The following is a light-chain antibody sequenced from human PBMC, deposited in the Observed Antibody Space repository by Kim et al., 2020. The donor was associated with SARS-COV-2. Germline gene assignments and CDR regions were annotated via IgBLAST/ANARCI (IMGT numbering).Light chain of an antibody. CDR1: QIVSSY. CDR2: AAI. CDR3: QQTYNNHPT. J-gene: IGKJ1*01. Sequence: DIQMTQSPSSLSASVGDRVTITCRASQIVSSYLNWYQQKPGQAPKLLIYAAINLQGGVPSRFSGSGSGTVFTLAINSLQPEDFAIYYCQQTYNNHPTFGQGTKVDIK. V-gene: IGKV1-39*01.